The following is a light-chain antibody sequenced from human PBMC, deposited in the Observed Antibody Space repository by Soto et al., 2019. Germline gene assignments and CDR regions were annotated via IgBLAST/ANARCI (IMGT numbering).Light chain of an antibody. CDR3: QQRYKLALT. Sequence: EIVITQSPATLSVSPGERATLSCRASQSIDTYLAWYQQKPGQAPRIFSYDGFDRATGIPARFSGSGSGTAFTLTISGLELEDFALFYCQQRYKLALTFGGGNKV. CDR2: DGF. CDR1: QSIDTY. V-gene: IGKV3-11*01. J-gene: IGKJ4*01.